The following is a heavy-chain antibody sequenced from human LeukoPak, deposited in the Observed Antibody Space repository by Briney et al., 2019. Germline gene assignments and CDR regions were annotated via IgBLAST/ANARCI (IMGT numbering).Heavy chain of an antibody. J-gene: IGHJ3*02. V-gene: IGHV3-74*01. CDR3: AKDRKEMATSSRYDAFDI. D-gene: IGHD5-24*01. CDR2: INIDGSNR. CDR1: GFSFSKYW. Sequence: QPGGSLRLSCAASGFSFSKYWMHWVRQAPGKGLVWVSRINIDGSNRDYAESVRGRFTISRDNAKNSLYLQMNSLRAEDTALYYCAKDRKEMATSSRYDAFDIWGQGTMVTVSS.